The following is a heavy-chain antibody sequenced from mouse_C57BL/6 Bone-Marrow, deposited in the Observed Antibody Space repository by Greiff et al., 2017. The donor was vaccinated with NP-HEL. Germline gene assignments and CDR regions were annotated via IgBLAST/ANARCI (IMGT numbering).Heavy chain of an antibody. V-gene: IGHV5-15*01. D-gene: IGHD1-1*01. J-gene: IGHJ3*01. Sequence: EVHLVESGGGLVQPGGSLKLSCAASGFTFSDYGMAWVRQAPRKGLEWVAFISNLAYSIYYADTVTGRFTISRDNAKNTLYLEMSSLRSEDTAMYYCARGYSSSSFADWGQGTLVTVSA. CDR1: GFTFSDYG. CDR3: ARGYSSSSFAD. CDR2: ISNLAYSI.